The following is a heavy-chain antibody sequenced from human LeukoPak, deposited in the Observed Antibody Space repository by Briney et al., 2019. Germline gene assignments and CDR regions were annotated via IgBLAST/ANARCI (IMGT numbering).Heavy chain of an antibody. Sequence: GGSLRLSCAASGFTFSSYGMHWVRQAPGKGLEWVAFIRYGGSNKYYADSVKGRFTISRDNSKNTLYLQMNSLRAEDTAVYYCAKDYDFWSGRLDYWGQGTLVTVSS. J-gene: IGHJ4*02. D-gene: IGHD3-3*01. V-gene: IGHV3-30*02. CDR2: IRYGGSNK. CDR1: GFTFSSYG. CDR3: AKDYDFWSGRLDY.